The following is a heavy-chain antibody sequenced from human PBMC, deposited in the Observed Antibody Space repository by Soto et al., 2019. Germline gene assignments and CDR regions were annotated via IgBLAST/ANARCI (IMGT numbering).Heavy chain of an antibody. CDR3: ARDSSSSGFYYYYGMDV. CDR2: IITIFGTA. D-gene: IGHD6-6*01. J-gene: IGHJ6*02. Sequence: QVQLVQSGAEVKKPGSSVKVSCKASGGTFSSYAISWVRQAPGHGLEWMGGIITIFGTANYEQKFQGRVTITADESTSTAYMELSSLRSEDTAVYYCARDSSSSGFYYYYGMDVWGQGTKVTVSS. V-gene: IGHV1-69*01. CDR1: GGTFSSYA.